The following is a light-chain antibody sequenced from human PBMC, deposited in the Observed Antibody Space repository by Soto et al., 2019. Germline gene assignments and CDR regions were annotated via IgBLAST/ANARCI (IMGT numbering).Light chain of an antibody. CDR1: QSVSSPY. V-gene: IGKV3-20*01. CDR2: DTS. J-gene: IGKJ2*01. CDR3: QQFGTSLLYT. Sequence: EIVLTQSPGTLSLSPGERATLSCRASQSVSSPYLAWYQQKPGQAPRLLIYDTSSRSTGIPDRFSGSGSGIDFTLTISRLEPDDFALYYCQQFGTSLLYTFGQGTNLEIK.